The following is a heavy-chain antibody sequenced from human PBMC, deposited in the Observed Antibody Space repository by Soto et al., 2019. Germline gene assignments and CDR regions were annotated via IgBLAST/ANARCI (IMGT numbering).Heavy chain of an antibody. J-gene: IGHJ4*02. D-gene: IGHD4-4*01. V-gene: IGHV3-23*01. CDR2: ISGGGSNT. Sequence: EVQLLESGGGLVQRGGSLRLSCAASGFPFSSYVMSWVRQAPGKGLEWVSCISGGGSNTFYADSVKGRFTISRDNSKNTILLQMNSLGAEDTAVYYCAKDSNKYSSSLRGRYFDYWGQGIGVTVSS. CDR1: GFPFSSYV. CDR3: AKDSNKYSSSLRGRYFDY.